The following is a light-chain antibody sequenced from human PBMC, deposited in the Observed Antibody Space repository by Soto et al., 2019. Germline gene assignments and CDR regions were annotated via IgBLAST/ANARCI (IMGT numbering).Light chain of an antibody. CDR1: QTISSW. CDR3: QHYNSYSEA. J-gene: IGKJ1*01. CDR2: KAS. V-gene: IGKV1-5*03. Sequence: EIPMNQYPSTVYGYGADRVTIARRASQTISSWLAWYQQKPGKAPKLLIYKASTLKSGVPSRFSGSGSGTEFTLTICSLQPDDSATYYCQHYNSYSEAFGQGTKVDIK.